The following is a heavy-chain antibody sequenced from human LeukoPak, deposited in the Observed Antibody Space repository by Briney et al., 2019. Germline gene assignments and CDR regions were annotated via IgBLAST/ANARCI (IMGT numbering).Heavy chain of an antibody. CDR1: GFTFSNYA. CDR3: ARSPYGDQLLYRDYYGMDV. D-gene: IGHD2-2*02. V-gene: IGHV3-23*01. CDR2: ISDSAVGT. Sequence: PGGSLRLSCATSGFTFSNYAMSWVRQAPGKGLEWVSIISDSAVGTYYTDSVKGRFTISRDNAKNSLYLQMNSLRDEDTAVYYCARSPYGDQLLYRDYYGMDVWGQGTTVTVSS. J-gene: IGHJ6*02.